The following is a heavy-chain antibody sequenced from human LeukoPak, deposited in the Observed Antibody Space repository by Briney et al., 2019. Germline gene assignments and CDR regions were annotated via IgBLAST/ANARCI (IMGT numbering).Heavy chain of an antibody. CDR3: ARDLEGLDY. CDR1: GFTFSSNW. D-gene: IGHD1-1*01. V-gene: IGHV3-7*04. Sequence: GGSLRLSCEPSGFTFSSNWMSWVRQAPGKGLEWVANIKQDGSQKYYVDSVKGRFTITRDNAKNSLYLQMNSLRADDTAVYYCARDLEGLDYWGQGTLVTVPS. CDR2: IKQDGSQK. J-gene: IGHJ4*02.